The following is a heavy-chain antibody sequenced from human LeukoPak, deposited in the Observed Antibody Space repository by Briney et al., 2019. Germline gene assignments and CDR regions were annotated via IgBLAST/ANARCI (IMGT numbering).Heavy chain of an antibody. CDR3: ARDYCSSTSCLFDY. Sequence: GASVTVSFKTSGYTFTGYHMHWVRQAPGQGLEWMGRINPNSGDTNYAQKFQGRVTMTRDTSISTAYMELSRLTSDDTAMYYCARDYCSSTSCLFDYWGQGTLVTVSS. J-gene: IGHJ4*02. D-gene: IGHD2-2*01. CDR1: GYTFTGYH. V-gene: IGHV1-2*06. CDR2: INPNSGDT.